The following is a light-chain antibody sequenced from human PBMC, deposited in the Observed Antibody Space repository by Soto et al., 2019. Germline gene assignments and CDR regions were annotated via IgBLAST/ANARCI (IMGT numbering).Light chain of an antibody. CDR1: SSDVGGYKY. V-gene: IGLV2-8*01. CDR2: EVS. CDR3: CSYAGRNNYV. Sequence: QSVLTQPPSASGSFGQSVTISCTGTSSDVGGYKYVSWYQQHPGKAPKLMIYEVSKRPSGVPDRFSGSKSGNTASLTVSGLQAEDEADYYCCSYAGRNNYVFGSGTKVTVL. J-gene: IGLJ1*01.